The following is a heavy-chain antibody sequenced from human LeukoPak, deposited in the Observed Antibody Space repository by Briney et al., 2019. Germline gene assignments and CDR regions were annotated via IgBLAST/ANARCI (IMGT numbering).Heavy chain of an antibody. V-gene: IGHV3-11*04. J-gene: IGHJ6*03. CDR3: ARLGYCSSTRCYDYFYMDV. D-gene: IGHD2-2*01. CDR1: VFTFSDYY. CDR2: ISSSGSTI. Sequence: TGGSLRLSCAASVFTFSDYYMSWIRQAPGKGLEWVSYISSSGSTIYYADSVKGRFTISRDNAKNSLYLPMNSLRAEDTAVYYCARLGYCSSTRCYDYFYMDVWGKGTTGTVSS.